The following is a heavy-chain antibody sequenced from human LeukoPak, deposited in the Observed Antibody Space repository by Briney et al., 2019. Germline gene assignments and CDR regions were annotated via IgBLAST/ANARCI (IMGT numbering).Heavy chain of an antibody. Sequence: ASVEVSCTVSGYNLTDVSLHWARQAPGGGLEWLGGFDPEQGDTAYSQKLQGRFTMTEDRSSDTAYMELRSLRFEDTAVYYCTTTIGVWVLRDAFHFWGRGTMVSVSS. V-gene: IGHV1-24*01. J-gene: IGHJ3*01. CDR1: GYNLTDVS. CDR3: TTTIGVWVLRDAFHF. D-gene: IGHD1-26*01. CDR2: FDPEQGDT.